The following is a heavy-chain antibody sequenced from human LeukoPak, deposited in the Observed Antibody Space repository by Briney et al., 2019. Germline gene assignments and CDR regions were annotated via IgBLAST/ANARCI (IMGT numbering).Heavy chain of an antibody. V-gene: IGHV4-39*01. CDR2: IYYSGST. J-gene: IGHJ3*02. D-gene: IGHD5-24*01. Sequence: PSETLSLTCTVSGGSISSSSYYWGWIRQPPGKGREWIGSIYYSGSTYYNPSLKSRVTISVDTSKNQFSLKLSSVTAADTAVYYCARHAGRDGYTHGAFDIWGQGTMVTVSS. CDR3: ARHAGRDGYTHGAFDI. CDR1: GGSISSSSYY.